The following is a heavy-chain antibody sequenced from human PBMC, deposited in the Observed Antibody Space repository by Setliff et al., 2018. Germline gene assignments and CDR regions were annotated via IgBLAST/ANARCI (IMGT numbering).Heavy chain of an antibody. Sequence: SETLSLTCTVSGGSISSYYWSWVRQPPGKGLEWIGYIYFSGSTDYNPSLKSRVTISVDTSKNQFSLNLSSVTAADTAVYYCARGYHYYYMDVWGKGTKVTVSS. J-gene: IGHJ6*03. V-gene: IGHV4-59*01. CDR1: GGSISSYY. CDR3: ARGYHYYYMDV. CDR2: IYFSGST. D-gene: IGHD3-16*02.